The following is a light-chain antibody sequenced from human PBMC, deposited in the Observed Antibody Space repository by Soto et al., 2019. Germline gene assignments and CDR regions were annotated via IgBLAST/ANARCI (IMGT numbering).Light chain of an antibody. J-gene: IGKJ1*01. Sequence: DIQMTQSPSTLSASVGDRVSITCRASQSISRQLAWYQQKPGKAPNLLIYQASNLETGVPSRFTGSGAGTECTLTISSLQPDDLANYYSLQYQSYWTFGQETKVDVK. CDR1: QSISRQ. CDR3: LQYQSYWT. V-gene: IGKV1-5*03. CDR2: QAS.